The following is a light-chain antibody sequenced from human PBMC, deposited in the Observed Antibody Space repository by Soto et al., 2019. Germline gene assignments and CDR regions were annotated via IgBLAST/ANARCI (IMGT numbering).Light chain of an antibody. J-gene: IGKJ5*01. Sequence: EILLTQSPATLSLSPGERDTLSCRASQSVSSYLAWYQQKPGQAPRLLIYYASNRATGIPARFSGSGSGTDFTLTISSLEPEDFAVYYCQQRSNWIPFGQGTRLEIK. CDR1: QSVSSY. CDR3: QQRSNWIP. CDR2: YAS. V-gene: IGKV3-11*01.